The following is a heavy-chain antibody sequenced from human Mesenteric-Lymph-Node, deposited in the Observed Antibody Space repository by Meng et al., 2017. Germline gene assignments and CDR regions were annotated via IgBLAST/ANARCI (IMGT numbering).Heavy chain of an antibody. Sequence: VTLHAPGRGFVNLSVTLARTCACSGGSTSCSCLCSWLRQPPGMGLECIGEIHHSGNTNYNPSLKSRVPISVDKSKLQFSLNLGSVTAADTSVYYCARQSGYFDYWGQGTLVTVSS. J-gene: IGHJ4*02. CDR3: ARQSGYFDY. D-gene: IGHD3-10*01. CDR1: GGSTSCSCL. CDR2: IHHSGNT. V-gene: IGHV4-4*02.